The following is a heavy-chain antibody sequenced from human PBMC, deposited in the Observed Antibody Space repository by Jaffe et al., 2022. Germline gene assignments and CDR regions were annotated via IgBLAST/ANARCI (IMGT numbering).Heavy chain of an antibody. CDR3: ARTNYDYGDSAGSYYFDY. CDR1: GGSISSGGYS. Sequence: QLQLQESGSGLVKPSQTLSLTCAVSGGSISSGGYSWSWIRQPPGKGLEWIGYIYHSGSTYYNPSLKSRVTISVDRSKNQFSLKLSSVTAADTAVYYCARTNYDYGDSAGSYYFDYWGQGTLVTVSS. V-gene: IGHV4-30-2*01. CDR2: IYHSGST. D-gene: IGHD4-17*01. J-gene: IGHJ4*02.